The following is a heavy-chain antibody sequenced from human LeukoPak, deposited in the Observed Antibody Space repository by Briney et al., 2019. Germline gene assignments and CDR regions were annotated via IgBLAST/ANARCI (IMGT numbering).Heavy chain of an antibody. CDR2: ISSTSSYI. CDR3: ARDGGGSFDY. V-gene: IGHV3-21*01. Sequence: GGFLRLSCAASGFTFRTYSMNWVRQVPGKGLEWVSSISSTSSYIYYADSVKGRFTISRDNAKNSLYLQMNSLRAEDTAVYYCARDGGGSFDYWGQGTLVTVSS. CDR1: GFTFRTYS. J-gene: IGHJ4*02. D-gene: IGHD3-16*01.